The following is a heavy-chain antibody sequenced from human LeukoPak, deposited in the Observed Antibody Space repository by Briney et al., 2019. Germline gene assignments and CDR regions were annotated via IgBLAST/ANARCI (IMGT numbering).Heavy chain of an antibody. CDR2: IRAYNGNT. CDR3: ARDRRVAVAETFHY. CDR1: GYTFTSYG. D-gene: IGHD6-19*01. Sequence: ASVKVSCKASGYTFTSYGISWVRQAPGQALEWMGWIRAYNGNTTYAQKLQGRVTMTTDTSTSTAYMELRSLRSDDTAVYYCARDRRVAVAETFHYWGQGTLVTVSS. V-gene: IGHV1-18*01. J-gene: IGHJ4*02.